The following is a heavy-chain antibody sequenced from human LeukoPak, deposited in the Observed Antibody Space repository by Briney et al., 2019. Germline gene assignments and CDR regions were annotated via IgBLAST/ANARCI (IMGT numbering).Heavy chain of an antibody. D-gene: IGHD3-22*01. Sequence: GGSLRLSCAASGFIFSSYNMNWVRQAPGKGLEWVSGIGGSGDTTYYADSVKGRFSISRDNSKNTLYLQMSSLRAEDTAVYYCAKDQAECSRSSCYERGFDYWGQGTLVTVSS. CDR1: GFIFSSYN. J-gene: IGHJ4*02. CDR2: IGGSGDTT. V-gene: IGHV3-23*01. CDR3: AKDQAECSRSSCYERGFDY.